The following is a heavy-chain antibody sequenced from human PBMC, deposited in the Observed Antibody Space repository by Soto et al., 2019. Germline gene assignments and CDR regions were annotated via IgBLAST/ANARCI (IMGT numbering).Heavy chain of an antibody. D-gene: IGHD1-26*01. CDR2: VNAANGDT. CDR3: ARGGVVGASDTYYFDY. V-gene: IGHV1-3*01. CDR1: GYTFSTYA. Sequence: ASVKVSCKASGYTFSTYAFHWVRQAPGQRPEWMGWVNAANGDTKFSQKFQGRATFTRDTFARTAYMEPSRLTSEDSAVYYCARGGVVGASDTYYFDYWGQGTLVTVSS. J-gene: IGHJ4*02.